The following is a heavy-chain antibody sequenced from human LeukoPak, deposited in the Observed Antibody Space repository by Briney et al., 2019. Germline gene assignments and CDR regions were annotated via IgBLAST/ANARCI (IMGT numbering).Heavy chain of an antibody. CDR3: AKSYDTSGYLYFDF. Sequence: GGSLRLSCAASGFTFSRHAMTWVRQAPGKGPEWVSAISGAGGSTYYSDSVKGRFTISRDNSKNTLFLQMNSLRAEDTALYYCAKSYDTSGYLYFDFWAQGTLVTVSS. J-gene: IGHJ4*02. V-gene: IGHV3-23*01. CDR2: ISGAGGST. CDR1: GFTFSRHA. D-gene: IGHD3-22*01.